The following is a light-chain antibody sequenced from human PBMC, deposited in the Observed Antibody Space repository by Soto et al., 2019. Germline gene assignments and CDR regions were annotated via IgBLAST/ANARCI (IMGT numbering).Light chain of an antibody. CDR2: EAS. Sequence: RVMTQSPATLSASPGERVVLSCRATQTVTNKLAWYQQKPGQSPRLLIYEASIRATGIPARFSGSGSGTEFTFTISSLQSEDFVLYYCQQYNSWPVTFGGGTKVAIK. CDR3: QQYNSWPVT. J-gene: IGKJ4*01. CDR1: QTVTNK. V-gene: IGKV3-15*01.